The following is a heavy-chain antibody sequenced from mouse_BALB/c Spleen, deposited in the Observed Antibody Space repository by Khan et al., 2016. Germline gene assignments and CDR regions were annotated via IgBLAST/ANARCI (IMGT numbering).Heavy chain of an antibody. CDR3: SRAITTIESYYYAMDY. J-gene: IGHJ4*01. D-gene: IGHD2-4*01. V-gene: IGHV1-69*02. Sequence: QVQLQQPGAALVRPGASVKLSCKASGYTFTNYWINWVKQRPGQGLEWIGNIYPSDTHANYNQKFKDKATLTVDRSSSTAYMHLISPTSEDSAVYYCSRAITTIESYYYAMDYWGQGTSVTVSS. CDR2: IYPSDTHA. CDR1: GYTFTNYW.